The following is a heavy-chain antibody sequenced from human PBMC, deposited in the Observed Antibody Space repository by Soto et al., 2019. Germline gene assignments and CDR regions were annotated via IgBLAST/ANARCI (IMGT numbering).Heavy chain of an antibody. J-gene: IGHJ6*03. CDR3: ASDSTIAPAGPYYYYYYYMDV. D-gene: IGHD6-13*01. CDR2: ISSSSSYI. CDR1: GFTFSSYS. Sequence: EVQLVESGGGLVKPGGSLRLSCAASGFTFSSYSMNWVRQAPGKGLEWVSSISSSSSYIYYADSVKGRFIISRDNAKNSLYLQMNSLRAEDTAVYYCASDSTIAPAGPYYYYYYYMDVWGKGTTVTVSS. V-gene: IGHV3-21*01.